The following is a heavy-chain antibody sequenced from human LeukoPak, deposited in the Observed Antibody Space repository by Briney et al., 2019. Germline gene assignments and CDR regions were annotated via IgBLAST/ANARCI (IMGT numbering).Heavy chain of an antibody. J-gene: IGHJ4*02. D-gene: IGHD6-13*01. CDR2: FDPEDGET. Sequence: GASVKVSCKVSGYTLTELSMHCVRQAPGKGLEWMGGFDPEDGETIYAQKFQGRVTMTEDTSTDTAYMELSSLRSEDTAMYYCATDAAAGTNYWGQGTLVTVSS. V-gene: IGHV1-24*01. CDR1: GYTLTELS. CDR3: ATDAAAGTNY.